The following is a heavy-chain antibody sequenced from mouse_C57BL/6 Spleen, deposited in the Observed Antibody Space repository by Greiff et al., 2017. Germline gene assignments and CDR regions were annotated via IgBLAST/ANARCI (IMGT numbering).Heavy chain of an antibody. V-gene: IGHV5-9-1*02. D-gene: IGHD2-3*01. Sequence: EVMLVESGEGLVKPGGSLKLSCAASGFTFSSYAMSWVRQTPEKRLEWVAYISSGGDYIYYADTVKGRFTISRDNARNTLYLQMSSLKSEDTAMYYCTRALYDGYLFAYWGQGTLVTVSA. CDR1: GFTFSSYA. J-gene: IGHJ3*01. CDR2: ISSGGDYI. CDR3: TRALYDGYLFAY.